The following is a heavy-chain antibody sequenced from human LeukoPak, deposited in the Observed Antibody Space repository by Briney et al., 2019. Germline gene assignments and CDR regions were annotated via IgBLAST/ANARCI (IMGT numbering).Heavy chain of an antibody. Sequence: PGGSLRLSCAASGFTFDDYAMHWVRQAPGKGLEGVSGISWNSGSIGYADSVKGRFTISRDNAKNSLYLQMNRLRPEDMALYSGYSSQERGGYESFDIWGQGTLVTVSS. CDR3: YSSQERGGYESFDI. CDR1: GFTFDDYA. V-gene: IGHV3-9*03. D-gene: IGHD6-13*01. J-gene: IGHJ3*02. CDR2: ISWNSGSI.